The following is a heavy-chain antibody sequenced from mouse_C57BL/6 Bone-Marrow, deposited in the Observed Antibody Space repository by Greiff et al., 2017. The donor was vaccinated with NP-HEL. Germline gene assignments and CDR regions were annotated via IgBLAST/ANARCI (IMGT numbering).Heavy chain of an antibody. CDR2: INSDGGST. D-gene: IGHD4-1*01. J-gene: IGHJ3*01. V-gene: IGHV5-2*01. CDR3: ARGGKKLGLFAY. CDR1: EYEFPSHD. Sequence: VQLKESGGGLVQPGESLKLSCESNEYEFPSHDMSWVRKTPEKRLALVAAINSDGGSTYYPDTMERRFIISRDNTKKTLYLQMSSLRSEDTALYYCARGGKKLGLFAYWGQGTLVTVSA.